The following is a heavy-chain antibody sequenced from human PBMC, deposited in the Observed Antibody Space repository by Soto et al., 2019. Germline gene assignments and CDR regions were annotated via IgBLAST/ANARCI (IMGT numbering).Heavy chain of an antibody. CDR2: MNPGSGDT. D-gene: IGHD3-16*01. V-gene: IGHV1-8*01. CDR3: ARMGTFGSLNWFDP. CDR1: GWSLTDDD. J-gene: IGHJ5*02. Sequence: ASVKLSCKTYGWSLTDDDVSCVGQATGQGLEWMGWMNPGSGDTGYAQKFQGRVTMTRDISIATAYMELSSLRSDDTAIYYCARMGTFGSLNWFDPWGQGTLVTVSS.